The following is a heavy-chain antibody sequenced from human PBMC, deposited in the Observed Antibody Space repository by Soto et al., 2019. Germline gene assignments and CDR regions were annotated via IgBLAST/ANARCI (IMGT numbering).Heavy chain of an antibody. D-gene: IGHD2-15*01. CDR2: ISGLKRN. J-gene: IGHJ4*02. Sequence: SETLSRTGRLSGVTRSYGACSWNSIRQSRGKGLEWLGYISGLKRNYYTPSLRSGLSLSIDSTRNQFFLSLSSMTAADKAVYYCVRGGGYDSFDFWGQGIQVTVSS. CDR3: VRGGGYDSFDF. CDR1: GVTRSYGACS. V-gene: IGHV4-30-2*06.